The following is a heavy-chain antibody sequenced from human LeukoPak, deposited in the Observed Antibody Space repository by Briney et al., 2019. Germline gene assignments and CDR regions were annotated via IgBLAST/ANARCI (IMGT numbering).Heavy chain of an antibody. CDR1: GYTFTGYY. V-gene: IGHV1-2*02. D-gene: IGHD3-22*01. J-gene: IGHJ4*02. Sequence: ASVKVSCKASGYTFTGYYMHWVRQAPGQGLEWMGWINPNSDGTNYAQKFQGRVTMTRDTSISTAYMELSRLRSDDTAVYYCARVGGGSGYTYYFDYWGQGTLVTVSS. CDR3: ARVGGGSGYTYYFDY. CDR2: INPNSDGT.